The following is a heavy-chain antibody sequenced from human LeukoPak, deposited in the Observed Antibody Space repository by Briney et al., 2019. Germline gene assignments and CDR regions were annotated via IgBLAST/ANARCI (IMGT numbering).Heavy chain of an antibody. CDR2: IYSGGST. J-gene: IGHJ6*02. Sequence: GGSLRLSCAASGFTVSSNYMSWVRQAPGKGLEWVSVIYSGGSTYYADSVKGRFTISRGNSKNTLYLQMNSLRAEDTAVYYCARDRRGYCSSTSCESSDYYYYGMDVWGQGTTVTVSS. V-gene: IGHV3-53*01. CDR1: GFTVSSNY. D-gene: IGHD2-2*01. CDR3: ARDRRGYCSSTSCESSDYYYYGMDV.